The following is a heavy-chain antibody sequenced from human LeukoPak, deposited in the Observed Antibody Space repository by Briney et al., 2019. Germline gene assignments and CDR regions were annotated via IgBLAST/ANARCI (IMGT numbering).Heavy chain of an antibody. CDR1: GGSISSGDYY. CDR3: ARYREYCSGGSCQGYYYGMDV. D-gene: IGHD2-15*01. CDR2: IYYSGST. V-gene: IGHV4-30-4*01. Sequence: SQTLSLTCTVSGGSISSGDYYWSWIRQPPGKGLESIGYIYYSGSTYYNPSLKSRVTISVDTSKNQFSLKLSSVTAADTGVYYCARYREYCSGGSCQGYYYGMDVWGKGTTVTVSS. J-gene: IGHJ6*04.